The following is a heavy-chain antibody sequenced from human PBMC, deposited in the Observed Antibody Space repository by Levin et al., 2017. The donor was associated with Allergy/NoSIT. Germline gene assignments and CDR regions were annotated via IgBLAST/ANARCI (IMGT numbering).Heavy chain of an antibody. V-gene: IGHV4-31*03. D-gene: IGHD1-1*01. CDR2: IRYSGST. CDR3: AGDRGGDPTYNFLGH. Sequence: PSETLSLTCTVSGASINTGNYYWSWIRQHAGTGLEYIGYIRYSGSTYYSPSLRSRVTILVDASKNQFSLKLTAVTAADTAVYYGAGDRGGDPTYNFLGHWGQGTRVTVSS. CDR1: GASINTGNYY. J-gene: IGHJ4*02.